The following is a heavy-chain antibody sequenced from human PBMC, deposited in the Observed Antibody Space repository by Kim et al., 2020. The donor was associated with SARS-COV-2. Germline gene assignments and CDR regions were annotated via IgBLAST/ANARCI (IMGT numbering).Heavy chain of an antibody. CDR3: ARRKGYIAVASPWFDP. V-gene: IGHV4-34*01. CDR2: INHSGST. D-gene: IGHD6-19*01. Sequence: SETLSLTCAVYGGSFSGYYWSWIRQPPGKGLEWIGEINHSGSTNYNPSLKSRVTISVDTSKNQFSLKLSSVTAADTAVYYCARRKGYIAVASPWFDPWG. J-gene: IGHJ5*02. CDR1: GGSFSGYY.